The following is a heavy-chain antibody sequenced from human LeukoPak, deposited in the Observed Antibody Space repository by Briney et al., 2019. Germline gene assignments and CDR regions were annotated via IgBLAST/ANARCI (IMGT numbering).Heavy chain of an antibody. CDR2: IIPILGIA. D-gene: IGHD3-16*02. V-gene: IGHV1-69*04. CDR1: GGTFSSYA. Sequence: SVNVSCKASGGTFSSYAISWVRQAPGQGLERMGRIIPILGIANYAQKFQGRVTITADKSTSTAYMELSSLRSEDTAVYYCARGIDRQIDYWGQGILVTVPS. CDR3: ARGIDRQIDY. J-gene: IGHJ4*02.